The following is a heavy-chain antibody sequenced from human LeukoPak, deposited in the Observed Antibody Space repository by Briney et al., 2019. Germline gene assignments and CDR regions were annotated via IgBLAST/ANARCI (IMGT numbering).Heavy chain of an antibody. Sequence: ASVKVSCKASGYTFTSYDINWVRQATGQGLEWMGWMNPNNGNTGYAQKFQGRVTMTRSTSISTAYMELSSLRSEDTAVYYCARLASSSWPLYYYYGMDVWGQGATVTVSS. CDR2: MNPNNGNT. CDR3: ARLASSSWPLYYYYGMDV. D-gene: IGHD6-13*01. V-gene: IGHV1-8*01. J-gene: IGHJ6*02. CDR1: GYTFTSYD.